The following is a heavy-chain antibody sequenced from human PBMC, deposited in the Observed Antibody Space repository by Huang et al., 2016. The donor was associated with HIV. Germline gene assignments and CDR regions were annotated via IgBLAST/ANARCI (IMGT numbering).Heavy chain of an antibody. CDR2: IKQDESEK. CDR1: TFTFGAYW. Sequence: VESGGRLVQPGGSIRLSCVGSTFTFGAYWMRWVSQSPGKGLEWVANIKQDESEKYYVESVKCRFNISRDNAKKVLFLEMNNVRVEDTATYYCATKTAAMDIWGQGTTVTVS. J-gene: IGHJ6*02. V-gene: IGHV3-7*01. CDR3: ATKTAAMDI. D-gene: IGHD1-7*01.